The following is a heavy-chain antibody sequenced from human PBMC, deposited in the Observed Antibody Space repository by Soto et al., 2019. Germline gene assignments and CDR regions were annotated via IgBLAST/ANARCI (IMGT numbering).Heavy chain of an antibody. V-gene: IGHV3-30*03. CDR2: ISYDGINK. Sequence: QVQLVESGGGVVQPGRSLGLSCVASGFTFNTYGMHWVRQAPGKGLEWVAAISYDGINKYYVDSVKGRFTISRDNSKNTLYVQMNSLRAEDTALYYCARSPQPTRGIHWYFDLWGRGILVTVSS. D-gene: IGHD1-26*01. CDR3: ARSPQPTRGIHWYFDL. J-gene: IGHJ2*01. CDR1: GFTFNTYG.